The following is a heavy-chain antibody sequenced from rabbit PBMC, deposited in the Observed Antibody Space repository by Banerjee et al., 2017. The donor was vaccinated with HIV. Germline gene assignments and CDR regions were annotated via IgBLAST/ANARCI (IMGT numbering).Heavy chain of an antibody. V-gene: IGHV1S45*01. CDR2: IATGSGNT. CDR3: ARAPYAYYTGDAYASFNL. CDR1: GFTLSGYW. Sequence: QEQLEESGGDLVKPEGSLTLTCTASGFTLSGYWMSWVRQAPGKGLEWIGCIATGSGNTYYASWAKGRFTISKTSSTTVTLQMTSLTAADTATYFCARAPYAYYTGDAYASFNLWGQGTLVTVS. D-gene: IGHD6-1*01. J-gene: IGHJ4*01.